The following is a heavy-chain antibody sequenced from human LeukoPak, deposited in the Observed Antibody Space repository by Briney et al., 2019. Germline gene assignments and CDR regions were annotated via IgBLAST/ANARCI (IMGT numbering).Heavy chain of an antibody. V-gene: IGHV3-15*01. CDR3: TSGGDCSKTSCYSD. CDR1: GFTFTNAW. Sequence: PGGSLRLSCAASGFTFTNAWMSWVRQAPGKGLEWVGRIKSKGDGGTTDYAAPVKGRFIISRDDSKNMLYLQMNSLKTEDTAVYYCTSGGDCSKTSCYSDWGQGTLVTVSS. D-gene: IGHD2-2*02. J-gene: IGHJ4*02. CDR2: IKSKGDGGTT.